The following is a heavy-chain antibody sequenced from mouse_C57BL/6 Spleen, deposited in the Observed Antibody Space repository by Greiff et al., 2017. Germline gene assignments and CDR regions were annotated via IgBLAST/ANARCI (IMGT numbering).Heavy chain of an antibody. D-gene: IGHD1-1*01. V-gene: IGHV1-82*01. CDR1: GYAFSSSW. Sequence: VQLVESGPELVKPGASVKISCKASGYAFSSSWMNWVKQRPGKGLEWIGRIYPGDGDTNYNGKFKGKATLTADKSSSPAYMQLSSLTSADTAVYVCARRDCGSSHGGYFDVWGTGTTVTVSS. J-gene: IGHJ1*03. CDR2: IYPGDGDT. CDR3: ARRDCGSSHGGYFDV.